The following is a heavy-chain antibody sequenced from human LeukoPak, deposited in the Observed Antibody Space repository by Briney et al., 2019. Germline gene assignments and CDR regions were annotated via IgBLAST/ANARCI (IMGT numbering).Heavy chain of an antibody. Sequence: ASVNVSFTASGYTFTSYGISWVRQAPGQGLEWMGWVSAYNGNTNYAQKLQGRVTMTTDTSTSTAYMELRSLRSDDTAVYYCARGSPFNRYSLPRMDVWGQGTTVTVSS. CDR1: GYTFTSYG. V-gene: IGHV1-18*01. J-gene: IGHJ6*02. D-gene: IGHD1-26*01. CDR2: VSAYNGNT. CDR3: ARGSPFNRYSLPRMDV.